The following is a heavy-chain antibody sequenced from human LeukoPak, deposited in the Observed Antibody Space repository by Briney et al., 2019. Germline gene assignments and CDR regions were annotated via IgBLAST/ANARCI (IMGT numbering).Heavy chain of an antibody. Sequence: GGSLRLSCAAPGFTFSSYAMHWVRQAPGKGLEWVAVISYDGSNKYYADSVKGRFTISRDNSKNTLYLQMNSLRAEDTAVYYCARDFIWPGRARDYYYGMDVWGQGTTVTVSS. CDR1: GFTFSSYA. CDR2: ISYDGSNK. J-gene: IGHJ6*02. D-gene: IGHD3-10*01. CDR3: ARDFIWPGRARDYYYGMDV. V-gene: IGHV3-30-3*01.